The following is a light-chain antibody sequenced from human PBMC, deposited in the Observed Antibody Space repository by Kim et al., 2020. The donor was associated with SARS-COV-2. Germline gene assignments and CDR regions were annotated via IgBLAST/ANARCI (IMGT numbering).Light chain of an antibody. Sequence: ELTQPPSASGTPGQRVTISCSGSSSNIGINYVYWYQQLPGTAPKLLIYRNNQRPSGVPDRFSGSKSGTSASLAISGLRSEDEADYYCVKWDDSLTGWVFGGGTKLTVL. V-gene: IGLV1-47*01. CDR2: RNN. CDR3: VKWDDSLTGWV. J-gene: IGLJ3*02. CDR1: SSNIGINY.